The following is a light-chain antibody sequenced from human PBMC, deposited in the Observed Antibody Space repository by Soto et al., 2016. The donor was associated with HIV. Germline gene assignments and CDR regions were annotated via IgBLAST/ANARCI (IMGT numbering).Light chain of an antibody. Sequence: DIQMTQSPSAMSASVGDTVTITCRASQGINYYLAWFQQKPGEVPKRLIYAASSLQSGVPSRFSGSGSGTEFTLTISSLQPEDFATYYCLQHNSYPWTFGQGTKVEIK. V-gene: IGKV1-17*03. CDR3: LQHNSYPWT. CDR2: AAS. CDR1: QGINYY. J-gene: IGKJ1*01.